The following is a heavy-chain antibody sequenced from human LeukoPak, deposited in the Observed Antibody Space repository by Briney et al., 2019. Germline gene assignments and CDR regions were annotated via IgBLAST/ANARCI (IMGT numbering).Heavy chain of an antibody. D-gene: IGHD5-12*01. J-gene: IGHJ4*02. V-gene: IGHV3-7*05. Sequence: GSLRLSCAASGFTFSNFWMAWVRQAPGKGLEWVAHIKEDGSDKKYVDSVKGRFTISRDNPKNSLYLQMNSLRAEDTAVYYCARDIGYHTFDYWGQGILVTVSS. CDR3: ARDIGYHTFDY. CDR1: GFTFSNFW. CDR2: IKEDGSDK.